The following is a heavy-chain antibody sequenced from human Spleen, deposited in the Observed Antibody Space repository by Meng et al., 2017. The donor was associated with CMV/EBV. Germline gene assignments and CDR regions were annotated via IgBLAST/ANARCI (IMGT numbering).Heavy chain of an antibody. J-gene: IGHJ4*02. V-gene: IGHV3-23*03. CDR3: ARVRWDSSTSRAFDL. CDR1: GFTFTSFA. CDR2: IYSGGSGT. D-gene: IGHD2-2*01. Sequence: GGSLRLSCAASGFTFTSFALTWVRQAPGKALDYVSLIYSGGSGTYYAESVKGRFTISRDNSKNTLYLQMNSLRAEDTAIYYCARVRWDSSTSRAFDLWGQGTLVTVSS.